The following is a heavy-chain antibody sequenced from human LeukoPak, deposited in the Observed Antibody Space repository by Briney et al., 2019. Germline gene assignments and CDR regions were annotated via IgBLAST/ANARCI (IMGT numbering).Heavy chain of an antibody. V-gene: IGHV4-34*01. CDR2: INHSGIT. CDR1: GGSFSGYY. J-gene: IGHJ5*02. CDR3: ARGDYTTSAPRLDP. D-gene: IGHD2-2*02. Sequence: SETLSLTCAVYGGSFSGYYWSWIRQPPGKGLEWIGEINHSGITNYNSSLKSRVTISVDPSKNQFSLILTSVTAADTALYYCARGDYTTSAPRLDPWGQGTLVTVSS.